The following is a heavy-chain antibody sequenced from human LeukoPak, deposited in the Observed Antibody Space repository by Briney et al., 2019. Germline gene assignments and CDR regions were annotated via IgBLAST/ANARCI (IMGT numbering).Heavy chain of an antibody. CDR1: GGSFSGYY. V-gene: IGHV4-34*01. CDR3: ARNRGHTSYKY. J-gene: IGHJ4*02. CDR2: INHSGST. D-gene: IGHD3-10*01. Sequence: SETLSLTCAVYGGSFSGYYWSWIRQPPGKGLEWIGEINHSGSTNYNPSLKSRVTISVDTSKNQFSLKLSSVTAADTAVYYCARNRGHTSYKYWGQGTLVTASS.